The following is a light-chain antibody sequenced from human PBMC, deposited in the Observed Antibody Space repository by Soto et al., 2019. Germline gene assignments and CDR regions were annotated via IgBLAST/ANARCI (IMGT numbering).Light chain of an antibody. Sequence: EVVLTHSPATLSLSPGERATLSFRASQNVGTFLAWYQLKPGQAPRLVIYDASNRAAGIPDRFSGSGSGTDFTLTISGLEPEDFALYYCLQRNNWPPWTFGQGTKVDIK. CDR3: LQRNNWPPWT. CDR2: DAS. V-gene: IGKV3-11*01. CDR1: QNVGTF. J-gene: IGKJ1*01.